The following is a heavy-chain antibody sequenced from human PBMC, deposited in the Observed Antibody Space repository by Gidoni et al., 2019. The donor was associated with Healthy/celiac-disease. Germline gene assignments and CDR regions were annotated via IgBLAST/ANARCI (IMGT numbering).Heavy chain of an antibody. CDR2: ISWNSGSI. V-gene: IGHV3-9*01. Sequence: EVQLVESGGGLVQPGRSLRLSCAASGFTFDDYVMHWVRQAPGKGLGWVSGISWNSGSIGYADSVKGRFTISRDNAKNSLYLQMNSLRAEDTALYYCAKDINSHRKAFDIWGQGTMVTVSS. J-gene: IGHJ3*02. D-gene: IGHD2-21*01. CDR1: GFTFDDYV. CDR3: AKDINSHRKAFDI.